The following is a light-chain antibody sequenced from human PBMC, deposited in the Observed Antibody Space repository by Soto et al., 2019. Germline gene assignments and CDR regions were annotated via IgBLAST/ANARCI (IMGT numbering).Light chain of an antibody. CDR1: SSDVGTYNS. V-gene: IGLV2-14*01. J-gene: IGLJ2*01. CDR2: DVD. Sequence: QSALTQPASVSGSPGQSITISCTGTSSDVGTYNSVSWYQQHPGTAPKLMIYDVDIRPSGVSNRFSGSKSGNTASLTISGLQAEDEADYYCSSYTRSSTVLFGGGTKLTVL. CDR3: SSYTRSSTVL.